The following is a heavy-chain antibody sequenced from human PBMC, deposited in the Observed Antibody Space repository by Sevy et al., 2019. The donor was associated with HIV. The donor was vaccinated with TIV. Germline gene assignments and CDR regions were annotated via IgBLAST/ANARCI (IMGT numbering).Heavy chain of an antibody. CDR2: ISGSGGST. J-gene: IGHJ4*02. CDR3: AKGEYRAIAAAGINDY. D-gene: IGHD6-13*01. Sequence: GGSLRLSCAASGFTFSSYAMSWVRQAPGKGLEWVSAISGSGGSTYYADSVKGRFTISRDNAKNTLYLQMNSLRAEDTAVYYCAKGEYRAIAAAGINDYWGQGTLVTVSS. CDR1: GFTFSSYA. V-gene: IGHV3-23*01.